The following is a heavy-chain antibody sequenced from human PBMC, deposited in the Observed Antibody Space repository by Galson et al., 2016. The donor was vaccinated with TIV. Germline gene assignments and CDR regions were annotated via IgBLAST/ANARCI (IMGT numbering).Heavy chain of an antibody. D-gene: IGHD1-1*01. CDR1: GFTFSKAW. CDR3: TTERSYGYNDH. V-gene: IGHV3-15*01. CDR2: IKSKSDAGTT. Sequence: SLRLSCAASGFTFSKAWMTWVRQAPGKGLEWVGRIKSKSDAGTTEYAAPVKGRFIISRDDSKGTLFLQMDCLSTEDIAMYYCTTERSYGYNDHWGQGTLVTVS. J-gene: IGHJ1*01.